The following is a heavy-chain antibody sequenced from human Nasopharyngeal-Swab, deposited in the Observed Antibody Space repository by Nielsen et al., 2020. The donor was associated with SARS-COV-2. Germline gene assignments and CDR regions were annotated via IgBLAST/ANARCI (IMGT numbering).Heavy chain of an antibody. Sequence: GESLKISCAASGFSFSDYSMNWVRQAPGKGLEWVSSISGTCTYIYYADSVKGRFTISRDNAKNSLYMQMNSLRAEDAAMYYCARVVGRGVYYYYYGMDVWGQGTTVTVSS. D-gene: IGHD3-10*01. CDR1: GFSFSDYS. CDR2: ISGTCTYI. CDR3: ARVVGRGVYYYYYGMDV. V-gene: IGHV3-21*01. J-gene: IGHJ6*02.